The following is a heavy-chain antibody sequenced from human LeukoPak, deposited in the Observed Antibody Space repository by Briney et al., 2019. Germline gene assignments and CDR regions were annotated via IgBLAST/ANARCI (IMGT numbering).Heavy chain of an antibody. V-gene: IGHV1-18*01. CDR1: GYTFTSYG. D-gene: IGHD4-11*01. J-gene: IGHJ5*02. Sequence: ASVKVSCKASGYTFTSYGISWVRQAPEQGLEWMGWISAYNGNTNYAQKLQGRVTMTTDTSTSTAYMELRSLRSDDTAVYYCARDLVTVTTTRPVWFDPWGQGTLVTVSS. CDR3: ARDLVTVTTTRPVWFDP. CDR2: ISAYNGNT.